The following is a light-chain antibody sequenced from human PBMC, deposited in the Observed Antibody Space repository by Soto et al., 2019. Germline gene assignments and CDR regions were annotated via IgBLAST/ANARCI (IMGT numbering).Light chain of an antibody. CDR1: SSNVGSNP. J-gene: IGLJ2*01. CDR2: RHS. CDR3: ATWDDSLNGVV. Sequence: QSVLTQPPSASGTPGQRVTISCSGSSSNVGSNPVNWYQQLPGTAPKLLIYRHSQRPSGVPDRFSGSKSGTSASLAISGLQSEEEASYYCATWDDSLNGVVFGGGTKVTVL. V-gene: IGLV1-44*01.